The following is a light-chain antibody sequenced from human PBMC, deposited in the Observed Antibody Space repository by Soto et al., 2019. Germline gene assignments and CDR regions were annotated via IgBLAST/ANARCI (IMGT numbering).Light chain of an antibody. CDR3: QSADYNGTLQV. Sequence: SYELTQPPSVSVSPGQTARITCSGDALPKQYVYWDQQRPGQAPVLVIYKDIERPSGIPERFSGSSSGKTATLTISGVQAEDEADYYCQSADYNGTLQVFGGGTKVTVL. CDR1: ALPKQY. CDR2: KDI. J-gene: IGLJ3*02. V-gene: IGLV3-25*03.